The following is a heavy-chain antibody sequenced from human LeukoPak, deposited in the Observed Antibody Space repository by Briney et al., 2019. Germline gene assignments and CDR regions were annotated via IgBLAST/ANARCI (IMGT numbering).Heavy chain of an antibody. CDR2: IYYSGST. CDR3: AGEYSSSSAPLLPKYYYYYYYMDV. J-gene: IGHJ6*03. CDR1: GGSISSGDYY. Sequence: SQTLSLACTVSGGSISSGDYYWSWIRQPPGKGLEWIGYIYYSGSTYYNPSLKSRVTISVDTSKNQYSLKLSSVTAADTAVYYCAGEYSSSSAPLLPKYYYYYYYMDVWGKGTTVTVSS. D-gene: IGHD6-6*01. V-gene: IGHV4-30-4*01.